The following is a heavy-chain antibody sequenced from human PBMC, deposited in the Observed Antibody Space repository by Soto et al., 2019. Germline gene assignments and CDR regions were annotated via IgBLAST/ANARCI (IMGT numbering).Heavy chain of an antibody. CDR2: IHPSGGGT. J-gene: IGHJ4*02. D-gene: IGHD2-21*02. Sequence: QVQLVQSGAEVRKPGASVKVSCKPSGYTFNTYYLHWLRQAPGQALEWMGVIHPSGGGTTYAQKLLGRVTVTRDTSTTTVFMELSSLRSDGTAVYYCARGGHIAVVTASFDSWGQGTLVTVSS. CDR3: ARGGHIAVVTASFDS. CDR1: GYTFNTYY. V-gene: IGHV1-46*02.